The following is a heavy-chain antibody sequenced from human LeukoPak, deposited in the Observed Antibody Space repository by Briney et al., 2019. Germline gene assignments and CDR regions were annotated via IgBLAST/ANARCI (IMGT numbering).Heavy chain of an antibody. CDR2: LWFDGGNQ. Sequence: GGSLRLSCAASGFTFNSYGMHWVRQAPGKGLEWVAVLWFDGGNQYYADSVKGRFTIFRDNSENTLYLHMNSLRAEDTAVYYCAREIRRGYSFGYDAFDIWGQGTMVTVSS. D-gene: IGHD5-18*01. CDR3: AREIRRGYSFGYDAFDI. J-gene: IGHJ3*02. CDR1: GFTFNSYG. V-gene: IGHV3-33*01.